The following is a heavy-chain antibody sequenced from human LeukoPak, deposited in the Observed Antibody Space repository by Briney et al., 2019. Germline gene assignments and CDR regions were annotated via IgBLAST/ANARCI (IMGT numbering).Heavy chain of an antibody. V-gene: IGHV4-61*02. D-gene: IGHD3-10*01. CDR2: IYTSGST. CDR3: ARGGRLWFGELLPVDFDY. Sequence: PSQTLSLTCTVSGGSISSGSYYWSWIRQPAGKGLEWIGRIYTSGSTNYNPSLKSRVTISVDTSKNQFSLKLSSVTAADTAVYYCARGGRLWFGELLPVDFDYWGQGTLVTVSS. CDR1: GGSISSGSYY. J-gene: IGHJ4*02.